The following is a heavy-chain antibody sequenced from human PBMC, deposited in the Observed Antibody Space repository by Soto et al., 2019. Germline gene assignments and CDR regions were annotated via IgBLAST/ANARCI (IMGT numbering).Heavy chain of an antibody. V-gene: IGHV4-4*07. D-gene: IGHD4-17*01. Sequence: VQLRESGPGLVKPSETLSLSCTVSGGSISGSYWSWVRQPAGKGLEWIGRIYSSGSSNYNPSLNSRLTMSLDTSKNQFSLKLRSVTAADTAIYYCARLFTVTTDYYFGMDVWGQGTTGTVSS. J-gene: IGHJ6*02. CDR3: ARLFTVTTDYYFGMDV. CDR1: GGSISGSY. CDR2: IYSSGSS.